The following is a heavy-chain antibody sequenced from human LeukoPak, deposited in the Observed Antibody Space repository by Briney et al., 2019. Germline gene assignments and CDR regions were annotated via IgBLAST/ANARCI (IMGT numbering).Heavy chain of an antibody. V-gene: IGHV4-59*01. Sequence: SETLSLTCTVSGGSISSYYWSWIRQPPGKGLEWIGYIYYSGSTNYNPSLKSRVTISVDTSKSQFSLKLSSVTAADTAVYYCARDGHYYDSSGYYPFDYWGQGTLVTVSS. CDR2: IYYSGST. CDR1: GGSISSYY. D-gene: IGHD3-22*01. CDR3: ARDGHYYDSSGYYPFDY. J-gene: IGHJ4*02.